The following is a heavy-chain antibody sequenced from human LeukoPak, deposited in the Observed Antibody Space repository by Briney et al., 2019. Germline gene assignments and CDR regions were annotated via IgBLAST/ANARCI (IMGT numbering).Heavy chain of an antibody. CDR3: ARDRAYCSSTSCYIMGVGAFDI. CDR1: GGSISSHY. CDR2: IYYSGST. D-gene: IGHD2-2*02. Sequence: PSETLSLTCTVSGGSISSHYWSWIRQPPGEGLEWIGYIYYSGSTNYNPSLKSRVTISVDTSKNQFSLKLSSVTAADTAVYYCARDRAYCSSTSCYIMGVGAFDIWGQGTMVTVSS. V-gene: IGHV4-59*11. J-gene: IGHJ3*02.